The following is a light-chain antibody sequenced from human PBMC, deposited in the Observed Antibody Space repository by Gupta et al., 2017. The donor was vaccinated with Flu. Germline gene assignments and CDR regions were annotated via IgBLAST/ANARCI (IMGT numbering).Light chain of an antibody. V-gene: IGKV1-5*03. CDR1: QSISSW. CDR2: KAS. Sequence: DIQMTQSPSTLSASVGDRVTITCRASQSISSWLAWYQQKPGKAPKLLIYKASSLESGVPSRFSGSGSGTEFTRTISSMQPDDFATYYCQQYNSFGQGTKLEIK. J-gene: IGKJ2*01. CDR3: QQYNS.